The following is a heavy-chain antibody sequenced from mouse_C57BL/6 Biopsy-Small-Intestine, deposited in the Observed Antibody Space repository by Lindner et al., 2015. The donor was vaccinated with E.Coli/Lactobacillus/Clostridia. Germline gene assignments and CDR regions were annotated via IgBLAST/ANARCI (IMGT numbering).Heavy chain of an antibody. Sequence: VQLQESGGGLVKPGGSLKLSCAASGFTFSSYAMSWVRQTPEKRLEWVATISDGGSYTYYPDNVKGRFTISRDNAKNNLYLQMSHLKSEDTAMYYCARDCYGSSYGYFDVWGTGTTVTVSS. V-gene: IGHV5-4*01. CDR1: GFTFSSYA. CDR3: ARDCYGSSYGYFDV. J-gene: IGHJ1*03. D-gene: IGHD1-1*01. CDR2: ISDGGSYT.